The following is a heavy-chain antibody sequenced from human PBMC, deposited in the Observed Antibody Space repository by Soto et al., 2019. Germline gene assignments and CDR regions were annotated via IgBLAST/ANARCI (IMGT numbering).Heavy chain of an antibody. Sequence: PGGSLRLSCAASGFTFSSYSMNWVRQAPGKGLEWVSSISSSSSYIYYADSVKGQFTISRDNAKNSLYLQMNSLRAEDTAVYYCASSITMPPSDPGGQGTLVTGSS. D-gene: IGHD3-10*01. CDR2: ISSSSSYI. V-gene: IGHV3-21*01. J-gene: IGHJ5*02. CDR3: ASSITMPPSDP. CDR1: GFTFSSYS.